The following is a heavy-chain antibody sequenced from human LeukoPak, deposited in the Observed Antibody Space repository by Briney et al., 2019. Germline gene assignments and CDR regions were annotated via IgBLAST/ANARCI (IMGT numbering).Heavy chain of an antibody. CDR3: ARGRGGWSYY. Sequence: PGGSLRFSCAASGFTVSSNYMSWVRQAPGKGLEWVSVIYSGGSTYYADSVKGRFTISRDNSKNTLYLQMNSLRAEDTAVYYCARGRGGWSYYWGQGTLVTVSS. CDR2: IYSGGST. J-gene: IGHJ4*02. V-gene: IGHV3-66*01. CDR1: GFTVSSNY. D-gene: IGHD6-19*01.